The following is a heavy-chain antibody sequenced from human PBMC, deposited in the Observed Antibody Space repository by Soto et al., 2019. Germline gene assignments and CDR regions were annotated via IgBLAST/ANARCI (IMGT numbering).Heavy chain of an antibody. Sequence: QVQLVESGGGVVQPGRSLRLSCVASGFTFSSYGMHWVRQAPGKGLEWVAVIWYDGSDKYYADSVKGRFTISRDNSKNTLYLQMNSLRVEDTAVYYCARGSSSWSPYFDSWGQGTLVTVSS. J-gene: IGHJ4*02. D-gene: IGHD6-13*01. V-gene: IGHV3-33*01. CDR3: ARGSSSWSPYFDS. CDR2: IWYDGSDK. CDR1: GFTFSSYG.